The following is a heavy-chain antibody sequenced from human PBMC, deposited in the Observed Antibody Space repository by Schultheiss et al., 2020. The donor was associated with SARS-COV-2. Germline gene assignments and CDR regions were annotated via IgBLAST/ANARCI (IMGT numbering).Heavy chain of an antibody. J-gene: IGHJ4*02. CDR3: ARDSGKYCSGGTCYPVEY. Sequence: GGSLRLSCAASGFTFSSYAMSWVRQAPGKGLEWVSAISGSGGSTYYADSVKGRFTISRDNSKNTLYLQMNSLRAEDTAVYNCARDSGKYCSGGTCYPVEYWGQGTLVTVSS. CDR2: ISGSGGST. CDR1: GFTFSSYA. V-gene: IGHV3-23*01. D-gene: IGHD2-15*01.